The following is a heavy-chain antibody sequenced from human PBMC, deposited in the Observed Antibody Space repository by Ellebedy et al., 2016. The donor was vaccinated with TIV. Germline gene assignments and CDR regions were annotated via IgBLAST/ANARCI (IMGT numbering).Heavy chain of an antibody. Sequence: GGSLRLXCAASGFTFSYYSMHWVRQAPGKGLEWVAVISHGGSNKYHAESVKGRFTISRDDSKNTLYLQMNTLRTEDTALYFCARGSSSRGDFDSWGQGTLVTVSS. CDR2: ISHGGSNK. CDR1: GFTFSYYS. D-gene: IGHD6-13*01. J-gene: IGHJ4*02. V-gene: IGHV3-30-3*01. CDR3: ARGSSSRGDFDS.